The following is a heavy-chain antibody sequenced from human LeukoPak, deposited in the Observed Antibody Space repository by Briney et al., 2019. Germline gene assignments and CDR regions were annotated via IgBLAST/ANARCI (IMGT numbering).Heavy chain of an antibody. Sequence: SETQSLTCTVSGGSISSYYWSWIRQPPGKGLEWIGYIYYSGSTNYNPSLKSRVTISVDTSKNQFSLKLSSVAAADTAVYYCARAVAYFDYWGQGTLVTVSS. V-gene: IGHV4-59*08. CDR2: IYYSGST. CDR3: ARAVAYFDY. J-gene: IGHJ4*02. CDR1: GGSISSYY. D-gene: IGHD6-19*01.